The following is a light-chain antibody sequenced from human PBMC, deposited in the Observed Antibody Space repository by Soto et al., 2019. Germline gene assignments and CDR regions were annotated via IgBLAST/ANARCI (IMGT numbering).Light chain of an antibody. CDR3: AAWDGSLNGVL. J-gene: IGLJ2*01. CDR1: SSNIGSHP. V-gene: IGLV1-44*01. Sequence: QTVVTQPPSASGTPGQRVTISCSGSSSNIGSHPVNWYQQLPGAAPKLLFYSNNQRPSGVPDRFSGSKSGTSASLAISGLQSEDEADYYCAAWDGSLNGVLFGGGTKVTVL. CDR2: SNN.